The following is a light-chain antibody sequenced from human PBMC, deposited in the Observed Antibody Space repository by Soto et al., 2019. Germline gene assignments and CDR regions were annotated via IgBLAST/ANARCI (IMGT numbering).Light chain of an antibody. CDR1: QNISSA. CDR2: DAS. J-gene: IGKJ3*01. CDR3: QRFESDIFT. V-gene: IGKV1-13*02. Sequence: AIQLTQSPSSLSASVGDRVIISCRASQNISSALAWYQQTPGKPPNLLIYDASTLESRVPSRFSGAGAGTDFTLTMSSLQPEDFATYYCQRFESDIFTFSPGTKLDI.